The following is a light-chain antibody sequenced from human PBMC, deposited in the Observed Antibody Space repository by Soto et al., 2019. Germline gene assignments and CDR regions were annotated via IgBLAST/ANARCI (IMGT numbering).Light chain of an antibody. CDR2: EAT. CDR3: SKERANTHVV. J-gene: IGLJ2*01. V-gene: IGLV2-23*01. CDR1: SSDVGSYDL. Sequence: QSALTQPDSVSGSPGQTITISCTGTSSDVGSYDLVSWYQQHPGKAPKLVIYEATQRASGISDRFSGSESGNTASLTISGLQAEYEADYYCSKERANTHVVFGGGTQLTVL.